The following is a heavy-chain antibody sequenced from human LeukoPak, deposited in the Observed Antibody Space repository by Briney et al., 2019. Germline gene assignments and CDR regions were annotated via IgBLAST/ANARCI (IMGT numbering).Heavy chain of an antibody. CDR2: INHSGST. J-gene: IGHJ5*01. V-gene: IGHV4-34*01. Sequence: SETLSLTCAVYGGSFSGFHWTWIRQPPGKGLEWIGEINHSGSTNYDPSLRSRVTISVDTSKNQFSLKLFSVTAADTAVYYCARGRDDYHFASWGQGTLVTVSS. CDR1: GGSFSGFH. CDR3: ARGRDDYHFAS. D-gene: IGHD5-24*01.